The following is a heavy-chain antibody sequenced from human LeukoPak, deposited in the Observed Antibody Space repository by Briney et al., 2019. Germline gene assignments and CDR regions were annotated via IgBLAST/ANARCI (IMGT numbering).Heavy chain of an antibody. CDR1: GFTFSSYG. CDR2: IWNDGSQK. J-gene: IGHJ4*02. Sequence: PGRSLRLSCAASGFTFSSYGMHWVRQAPGKGLEWVAVIWNDGSQKYYADSVEGRFTISRDNSKNTLYLQMNSLRAEDTAVYYCARDKGPYYFDQWGQGTLLTVSS. V-gene: IGHV3-33*01. CDR3: ARDKGPYYFDQ.